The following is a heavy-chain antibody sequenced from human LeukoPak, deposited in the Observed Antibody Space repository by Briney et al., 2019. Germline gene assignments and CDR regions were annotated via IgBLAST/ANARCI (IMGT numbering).Heavy chain of an antibody. CDR2: ISPYNGNT. V-gene: IGHV1-18*01. J-gene: IGHJ5*02. Sequence: ASVKVSCKASGYTFRSYGITWVRQAPGQGLEWMGWISPYNGNTRYAQKVQGRVTMTTDTSTSTAYMELRSLRSDDTAVYYCTRGGSSGPEGWFDPWAQGTLVTASS. D-gene: IGHD6-19*01. CDR3: TRGGSSGPEGWFDP. CDR1: GYTFRSYG.